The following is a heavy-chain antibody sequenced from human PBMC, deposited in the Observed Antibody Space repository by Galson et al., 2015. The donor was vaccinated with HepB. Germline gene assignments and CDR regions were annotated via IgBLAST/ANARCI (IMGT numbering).Heavy chain of an antibody. Sequence: LRLSCAASGFTFGSTAMTWVRQAPGKGLEWVSGISANGGSRFYAESVKGRFTISRDNSKNTLYLQMNSLRPEDTAIYYCAKGGYYDFWSAYDSWGQGTLVTVSS. CDR2: ISANGGSR. V-gene: IGHV3-23*01. D-gene: IGHD3-3*01. CDR1: GFTFGSTA. J-gene: IGHJ4*02. CDR3: AKGGYYDFWSAYDS.